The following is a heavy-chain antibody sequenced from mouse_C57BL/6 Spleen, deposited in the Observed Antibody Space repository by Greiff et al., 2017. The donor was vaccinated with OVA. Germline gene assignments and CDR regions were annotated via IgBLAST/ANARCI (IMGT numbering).Heavy chain of an antibody. J-gene: IGHJ4*01. CDR3: ASYYDYDDAMDY. Sequence: QVQLQQSGAELVKPGASVTITCKASGYAFSSYWMNWVKQRPGKGLEWIGQIYPGDGDTNYNGKFKGKATLTDDKYSSTAYMQLSSLTSEDSAVYFCASYYDYDDAMDYWGQGTSVTVSS. D-gene: IGHD2-4*01. CDR1: GYAFSSYW. V-gene: IGHV1-80*01. CDR2: IYPGDGDT.